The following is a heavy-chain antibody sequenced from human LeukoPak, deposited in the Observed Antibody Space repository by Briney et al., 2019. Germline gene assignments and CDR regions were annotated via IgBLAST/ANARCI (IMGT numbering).Heavy chain of an antibody. J-gene: IGHJ4*02. Sequence: GGSLRLSCAASGLTFSSYAMNWVRQAPGKGLEWVSAISSSGGSTYYADSVKGRFTISRDTSGRLVFLQMNNVRSEDTAFYYCANERTKTFDYWGRGTLVIVSS. CDR2: ISSSGGST. CDR3: ANERTKTFDY. D-gene: IGHD1-14*01. CDR1: GLTFSSYA. V-gene: IGHV3-23*01.